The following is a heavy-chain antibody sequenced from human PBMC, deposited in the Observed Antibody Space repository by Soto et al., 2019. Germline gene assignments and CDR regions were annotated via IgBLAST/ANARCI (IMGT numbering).Heavy chain of an antibody. V-gene: IGHV3-21*01. CDR2: ITHSGTYV. D-gene: IGHD5-12*01. J-gene: IGHJ4*02. Sequence: LRLSCAASGFTFSSYGMHWVRQAPGKGLEWVSSITHSGTYVYYADSVKGRFTISRDSASNSLFLQMTSLRAEDTAVYHCARARGNDWYSDYWGQGTLVTVSS. CDR1: GFTFSSYG. CDR3: ARARGNDWYSDY.